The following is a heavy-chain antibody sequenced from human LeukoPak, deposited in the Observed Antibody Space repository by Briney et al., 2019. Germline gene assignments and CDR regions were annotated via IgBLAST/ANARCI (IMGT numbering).Heavy chain of an antibody. Sequence: SVKVSCKASGGTFSSYAISWVRQAPGQGLEWMGRIIPILGIANYAQKFQGRVTITADKSTSTAYMELSSLRSEDTAVYYCASPARPKQTTLGFDYWGQGNLVTVSS. J-gene: IGHJ4*02. D-gene: IGHD1-14*01. CDR3: ASPARPKQTTLGFDY. CDR2: IIPILGIA. V-gene: IGHV1-69*04. CDR1: GGTFSSYA.